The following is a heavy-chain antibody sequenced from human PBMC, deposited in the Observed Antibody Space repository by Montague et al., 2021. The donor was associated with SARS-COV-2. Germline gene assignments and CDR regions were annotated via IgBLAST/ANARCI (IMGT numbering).Heavy chain of an antibody. CDR2: INHSGST. V-gene: IGHV4-34*01. CDR1: GGSFSGHY. CDR3: ARGARQGYGFRLGSFDY. J-gene: IGHJ4*02. D-gene: IGHD3-10*01. Sequence: SETLSLTCAVYGGSFSGHYWNWIRQPPGKGLELIGEINHSGSTNNNPSLTSRVTMSVDMSKNQFSLKLSSMTAADTAVYYCARGARQGYGFRLGSFDYWGQGTLVTVSS.